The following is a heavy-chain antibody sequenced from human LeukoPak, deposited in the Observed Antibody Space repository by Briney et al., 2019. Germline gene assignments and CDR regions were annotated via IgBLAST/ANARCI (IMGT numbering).Heavy chain of an antibody. J-gene: IGHJ4*02. D-gene: IGHD4-11*01. Sequence: SETLSLTCTVSGGAINNYFLNWIRQPAGKGLEWIGRIYTSGTTNYKPSLKSRVTMSLDASRNQFSLNLSSVTAADTAVYYCARGHGLTSLDYWGQGTLVTVSS. CDR3: ARGHGLTSLDY. V-gene: IGHV4-4*07. CDR1: GGAINNYF. CDR2: IYTSGTT.